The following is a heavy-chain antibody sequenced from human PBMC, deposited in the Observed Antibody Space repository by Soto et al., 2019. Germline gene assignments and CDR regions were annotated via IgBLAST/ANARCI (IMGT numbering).Heavy chain of an antibody. J-gene: IGHJ6*02. CDR1: GFTFSDYY. CDR2: ISSGGSFI. CDR3: ARHRYYEGSVPGYGMDV. V-gene: IGHV3-11*01. D-gene: IGHD3-16*01. Sequence: QVQLVESGGGLVKPGGSLRLSCAASGFTFSDYYMSWIRQAPGKGLEYISYISSGGSFIYYADSVKGRFTISRDTAKTSLNLPMNRLRARARALYYCARHRYYEGSVPGYGMDVWGQGPRVTVSS.